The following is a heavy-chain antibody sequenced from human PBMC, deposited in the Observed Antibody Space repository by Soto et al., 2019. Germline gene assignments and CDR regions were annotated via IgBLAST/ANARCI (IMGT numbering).Heavy chain of an antibody. CDR3: AKDTHPEDYYYGMDV. CDR2: ISYDGSNK. V-gene: IGHV3-30*18. Sequence: PGGSLRLSCAASGFTFSSYGMHWVRQAPGKGLEWVAVISYDGSNKYYADSVKGRFTISRDNSKNTLYLQMNSLRAEDTAVYYCAKDTHPEDYYYGMDVWGQGTTVTVS. CDR1: GFTFSSYG. J-gene: IGHJ6*02.